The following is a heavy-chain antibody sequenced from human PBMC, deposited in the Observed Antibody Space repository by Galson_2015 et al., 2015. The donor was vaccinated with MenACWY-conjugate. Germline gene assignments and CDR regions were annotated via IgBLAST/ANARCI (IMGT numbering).Heavy chain of an antibody. J-gene: IGHJ4*02. D-gene: IGHD2-15*01. CDR2: INTNTGNP. CDR1: GYTFTSNA. V-gene: IGHV7-4-1*02. Sequence: SVKVSCKASGYTFTSNAMNWVRQAPGQGLEWMGWINTNTGNPTYAQAFTGQFVFSLDTSVSTAYLQISSLKAEDTAVYYCARGVGFCSDSSCAFDYWGQGTLVTVSS. CDR3: ARGVGFCSDSSCAFDY.